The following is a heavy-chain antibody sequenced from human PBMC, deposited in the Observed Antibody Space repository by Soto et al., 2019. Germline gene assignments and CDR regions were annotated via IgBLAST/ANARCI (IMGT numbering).Heavy chain of an antibody. J-gene: IGHJ3*02. V-gene: IGHV1-2*04. Sequence: DSVKVSCKASGYTFTGYYMHWVRQAPGQGLEWMGWINPNSGGTNYAQKFQGWVTMTRDTSISTAYMELSRLRSDDTAVYYCARVGLYCYGSSPNADAFHIWGQGTMVTVSS. CDR2: INPNSGGT. CDR3: ARVGLYCYGSSPNADAFHI. CDR1: GYTFTGYY. D-gene: IGHD5-18*01.